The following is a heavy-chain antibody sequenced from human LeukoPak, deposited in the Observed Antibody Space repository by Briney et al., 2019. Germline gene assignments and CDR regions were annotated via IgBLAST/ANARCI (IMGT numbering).Heavy chain of an antibody. J-gene: IGHJ4*02. CDR1: GFSVSDNS. CDR2: IYGGDST. CDR3: AKSVLRDYFDY. Sequence: GGSLRLSCAASGFSVSDNSMSWVRQAPGKGLEWISVIYGGDSTYYADSVKGRFTISRDNSKNTLYLQMNSLRAEDTAVYYCAKSVLRDYFDYWGQGTLVTVSS. V-gene: IGHV3-66*02.